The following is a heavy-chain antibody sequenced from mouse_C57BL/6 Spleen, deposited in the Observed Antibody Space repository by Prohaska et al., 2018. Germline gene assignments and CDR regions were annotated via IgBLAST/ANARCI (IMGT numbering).Heavy chain of an antibody. Sequence: AFSSYWMNWVKQRPGKGLEWIGQIYPGDGDTNYNGKFKGKATLTADKSSSTAYMQLSSLTSEDSAVYFCAREVTWYFDVWGTGTTVTVSS. CDR3: AREVTWYFDV. J-gene: IGHJ1*03. V-gene: IGHV1-80*01. CDR1: AFSSYW. CDR2: IYPGDGDT. D-gene: IGHD2-2*01.